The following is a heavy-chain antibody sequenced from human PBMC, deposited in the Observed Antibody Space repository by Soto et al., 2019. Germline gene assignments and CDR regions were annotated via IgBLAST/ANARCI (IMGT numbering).Heavy chain of an antibody. CDR2: IYSGGST. V-gene: IGHV3-66*01. Sequence: EVQLVESGGGLVQPGGSLRLSCAASGFTVSSNYMSWVRQAPGKGLEWVSVIYSGGSTYYADSVKGRFTISRDNSKNTLYLQMNSLRAEDTAVYYCARTPSIYYDSSGLGDYFDYWGQGTLVTVSS. J-gene: IGHJ4*02. CDR1: GFTVSSNY. CDR3: ARTPSIYYDSSGLGDYFDY. D-gene: IGHD3-22*01.